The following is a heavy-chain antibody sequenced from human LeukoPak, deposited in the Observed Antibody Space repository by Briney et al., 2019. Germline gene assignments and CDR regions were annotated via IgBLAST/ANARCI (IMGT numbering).Heavy chain of an antibody. Sequence: SETPSLTCTVSGGSISSYFLTWVRQSAGKGLEFIWRLRPTDGYTNYNPSLKSRVTMSLDTSKNQLSLKLTSVTAADTAVYYCSRDGALDYGDYWYFDLWGRGTLLTVSS. D-gene: IGHD4-17*01. V-gene: IGHV4-4*07. CDR1: GGSISSYF. CDR3: SRDGALDYGDYWYFDL. CDR2: LRPTDGYT. J-gene: IGHJ2*01.